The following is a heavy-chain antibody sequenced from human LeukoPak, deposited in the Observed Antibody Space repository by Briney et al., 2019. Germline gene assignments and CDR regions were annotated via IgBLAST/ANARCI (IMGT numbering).Heavy chain of an antibody. V-gene: IGHV3-23*01. Sequence: GGSLRLSCAASGFTFNKYAMSWVRQAPGKGLEWVSVISDSGGSTYYADSVKGRFTISRDNSKNTLYLQMNSLRAEDTALYYWARRPYSSCMDVGGKGPPVTVSS. CDR2: ISDSGGST. J-gene: IGHJ6*03. CDR3: ARRPYSSCMDV. CDR1: GFTFNKYA.